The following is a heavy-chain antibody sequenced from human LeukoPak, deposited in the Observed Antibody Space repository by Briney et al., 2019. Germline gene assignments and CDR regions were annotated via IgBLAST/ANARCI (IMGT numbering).Heavy chain of an antibody. J-gene: IGHJ4*02. CDR2: VSSNGGST. CDR1: GFTFSSYA. D-gene: IGHD6-6*01. Sequence: GGSLRLSCSASGFTFSSYAMHWVRQAPGKGLEYVSTVSSNGGSTYYADSVKGRFTISRDNSKNTLYLQMSSLRAEDTAVYYCVKALRSSSGISGDLGYWGQGTLVTVSP. CDR3: VKALRSSSGISGDLGY. V-gene: IGHV3-64D*09.